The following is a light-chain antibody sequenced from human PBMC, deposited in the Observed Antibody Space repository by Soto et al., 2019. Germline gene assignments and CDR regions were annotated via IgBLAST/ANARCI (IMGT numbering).Light chain of an antibody. Sequence: EIVFTQSPATLSLSRGERATLSCRASQSVSSYLAWYQQKPGQAPRLLIYDASSRATGIPARFSGSGSGTDFTLTISRLEPEDFAVYYCQQYGSSGTFGQGTKVDIK. CDR2: DAS. V-gene: IGKV3-20*01. J-gene: IGKJ1*01. CDR3: QQYGSSGT. CDR1: QSVSSY.